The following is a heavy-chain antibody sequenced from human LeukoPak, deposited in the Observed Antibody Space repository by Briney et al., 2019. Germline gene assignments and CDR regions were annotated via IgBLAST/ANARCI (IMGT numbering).Heavy chain of an antibody. Sequence: PGGSLRLSCAASGFTFSVSAIYWVRQASGKGLEWIGRIRNKANNYATAYAASVKGRFTISREDSKNTAYLQMNSLKTDDTAVYYCTYTSSSGVVYWGQGTLVTVSS. J-gene: IGHJ4*02. CDR3: TYTSSSGVVY. V-gene: IGHV3-73*01. CDR2: IRNKANNYAT. D-gene: IGHD6-6*01. CDR1: GFTFSVSA.